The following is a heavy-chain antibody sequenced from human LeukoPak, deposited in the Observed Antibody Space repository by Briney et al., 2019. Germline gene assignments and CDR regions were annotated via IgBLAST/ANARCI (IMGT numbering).Heavy chain of an antibody. V-gene: IGHV4-39*07. J-gene: IGHJ1*01. Sequence: PSETLSLTCTVSGGSINISNYYWGWIRQPPGKGLEWIGAIYFSGSTYYNPSLKSRVTISLDTSRNQFSLKLSSVTAADTAVYYCARGWLYRAMVRGHQYFQHWGQGTLVTVSS. D-gene: IGHD3-10*01. CDR3: ARGWLYRAMVRGHQYFQH. CDR1: GGSINISNYY. CDR2: IYFSGST.